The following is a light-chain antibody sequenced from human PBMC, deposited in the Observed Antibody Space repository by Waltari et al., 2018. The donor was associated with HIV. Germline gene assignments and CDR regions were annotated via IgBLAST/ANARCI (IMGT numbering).Light chain of an antibody. Sequence: QSALTQPASVSGSPGESITISCTGANFDIFGYNFFSWFQHHPGKAPKVIIYEVTNRPSGVSNRFSGSKSGNAASLTISGLQPEDEAEYFCISYRSTSSPVFGGGTKLTVL. V-gene: IGLV2-14*01. CDR2: EVT. CDR1: NFDIFGYNF. CDR3: ISYRSTSSPV. J-gene: IGLJ3*02.